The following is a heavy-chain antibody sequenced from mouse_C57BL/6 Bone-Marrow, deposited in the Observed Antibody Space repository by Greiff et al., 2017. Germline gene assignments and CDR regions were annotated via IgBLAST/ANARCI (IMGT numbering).Heavy chain of an antibody. D-gene: IGHD2-1*01. CDR2: INPSSGYT. CDR1: GYTFTSYW. V-gene: IGHV1-7*01. Sequence: VKLVESGAELAKPGASVKLSCKASGYTFTSYWMHWVQPRPGQGLEWIGYINPSSGYTKYNQKFKDKATLTADKSSSTAYMQLSSLTYEDSAVYYCANYGNPLTNAMDYWGQGTSVTVSS. J-gene: IGHJ4*01. CDR3: ANYGNPLTNAMDY.